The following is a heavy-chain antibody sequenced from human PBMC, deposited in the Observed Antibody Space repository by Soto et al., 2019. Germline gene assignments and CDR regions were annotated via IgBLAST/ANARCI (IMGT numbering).Heavy chain of an antibody. CDR3: ARQPYSGSAGLDY. V-gene: IGHV4-59*01. Sequence: SETLSLTCTVSGGSISSYYWSWIRQPPGKGLEWIGYIYYSGSTNYNPSLKSRVTISVDTSKNQFSLKLSSVTAADTAVYYCARQPYSGSAGLDYWGQGTLVTVSS. CDR1: GGSISSYY. J-gene: IGHJ4*02. CDR2: IYYSGST. D-gene: IGHD1-26*01.